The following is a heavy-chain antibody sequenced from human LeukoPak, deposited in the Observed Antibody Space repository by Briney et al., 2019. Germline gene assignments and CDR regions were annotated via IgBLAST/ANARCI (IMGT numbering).Heavy chain of an antibody. Sequence: ASVKVSCKASGYSLTGYYMHWVRQAPGQGLEWMGWLNPNSGGTDYAQKFQGRVTMTRDTSISTAYMELSRLRSDDTAVYFCARKRGGEGGVYFDYWGQGALVTVSS. CDR2: LNPNSGGT. CDR3: ARKRGGEGGVYFDY. J-gene: IGHJ4*02. D-gene: IGHD3-16*01. V-gene: IGHV1-2*02. CDR1: GYSLTGYY.